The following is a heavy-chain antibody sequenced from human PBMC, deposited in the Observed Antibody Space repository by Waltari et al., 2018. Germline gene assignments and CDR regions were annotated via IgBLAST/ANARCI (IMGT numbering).Heavy chain of an antibody. CDR1: GFTFGDYV. CDR3: TRDFWREIDF. J-gene: IGHJ4*02. D-gene: IGHD3-3*01. CDR2: IRTKAFGETA. Sequence: EVQLVESGGGVVQPGRSLRLSCITSGFTFGDYVMSWIRQSPGKGLELVGFIRTKAFGETAEYAASVEGRFTISRDDSNSIVYLQMNSLKTEDTAVYYCTRDFWREIDFWGQGTLVTVSS. V-gene: IGHV3-49*03.